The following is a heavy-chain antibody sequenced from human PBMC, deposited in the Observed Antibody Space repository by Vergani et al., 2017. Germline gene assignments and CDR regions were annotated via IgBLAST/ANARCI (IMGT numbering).Heavy chain of an antibody. Sequence: QVQLVQSGAEVKKPGSSVKVSCKASGGTFSSYAISWVRQAPGQGLEWMGGIIPIFGTANYAQKFQGRVTITADESTSTAYMELSSLRPEDTAVYYCVMGYDSNYYYGMDVWGQGTTVTVSS. CDR1: GGTFSSYA. J-gene: IGHJ6*02. CDR3: VMGYDSNYYYGMDV. CDR2: IIPIFGTA. V-gene: IGHV1-69*12. D-gene: IGHD5-12*01.